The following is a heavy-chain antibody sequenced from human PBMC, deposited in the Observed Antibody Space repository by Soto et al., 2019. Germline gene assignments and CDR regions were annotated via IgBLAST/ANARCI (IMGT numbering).Heavy chain of an antibody. V-gene: IGHV3-21*01. CDR1: GFTFSSYS. CDR3: ARFNLAAAGDAFDI. CDR2: ISSSSSYI. Sequence: GGSLRLSCAASGFTFSSYSMNWVRQAPGKGLEWVSSISSSSSYIYYADSVKGRFTISRDNAKNSLYLQMNSLRAEDTAVYYSARFNLAAAGDAFDIWGQGTMVTVSS. D-gene: IGHD6-13*01. J-gene: IGHJ3*02.